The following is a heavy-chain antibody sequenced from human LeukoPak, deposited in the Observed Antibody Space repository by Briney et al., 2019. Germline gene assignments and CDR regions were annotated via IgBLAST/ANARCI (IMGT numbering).Heavy chain of an antibody. V-gene: IGHV3-23*01. J-gene: IGHJ4*02. D-gene: IGHD1-26*01. Sequence: PGGSLRLSCAASGFTFSNYAMSWVRQAPRKGLEWVSSISGSGGGTYYADSVKGRFTISRDISQNTLYLQMDSLRAEDTAVYYCATNPRGGHYYVSGYFDYWGPGTLVTVSS. CDR1: GFTFSNYA. CDR3: ATNPRGGHYYVSGYFDY. CDR2: ISGSGGGT.